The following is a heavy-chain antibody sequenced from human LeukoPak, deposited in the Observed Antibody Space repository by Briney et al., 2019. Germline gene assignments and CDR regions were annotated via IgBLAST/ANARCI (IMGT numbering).Heavy chain of an antibody. CDR2: IIPILGIA. CDR3: ARDYLGARGGSYFDY. D-gene: IGHD3-10*01. Sequence: SVKVSCKASGGTFSSYAISWVRQAPGQGLEWMGRIIPILGIANYAQKFQGRVTITADKSTSTAYMELSSLRSEDTAVYYCARDYLGARGGSYFDYWGQGTLVTVSS. V-gene: IGHV1-69*04. CDR1: GGTFSSYA. J-gene: IGHJ4*02.